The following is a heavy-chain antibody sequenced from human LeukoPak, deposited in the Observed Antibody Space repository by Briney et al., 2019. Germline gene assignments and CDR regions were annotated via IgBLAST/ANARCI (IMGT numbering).Heavy chain of an antibody. J-gene: IGHJ4*02. V-gene: IGHV3-30*02. CDR3: AKDHTAYSGSSYFDY. D-gene: IGHD1-26*01. Sequence: GGSLRLSCAAPGFTFSSYGMHWVRQAPGKGLEWVAFIRYDGSNKYYADSVKGRFTISRDNSKNTLYLQMNSLRAEDTAVYYCAKDHTAYSGSSYFDYWGQGTLVTVSS. CDR1: GFTFSSYG. CDR2: IRYDGSNK.